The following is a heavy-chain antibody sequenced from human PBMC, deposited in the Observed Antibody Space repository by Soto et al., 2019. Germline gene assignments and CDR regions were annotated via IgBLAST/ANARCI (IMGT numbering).Heavy chain of an antibody. V-gene: IGHV1-8*01. J-gene: IGHJ6*03. CDR1: GYTFTRYD. CDR3: ARLSEESSSSNYYYFYMDV. Sequence: QVQLVQSGSEGKEPGASMKISCQASGYTFTRYDITWVRQATGHGLEWMGWMNPQTGNTAYAEKFQGRVTMTRSTSINTAYMELSGLRSEDTAVYYCARLSEESSSSNYYYFYMDVWGKGSTVTVSS. CDR2: MNPQTGNT. D-gene: IGHD6-6*01.